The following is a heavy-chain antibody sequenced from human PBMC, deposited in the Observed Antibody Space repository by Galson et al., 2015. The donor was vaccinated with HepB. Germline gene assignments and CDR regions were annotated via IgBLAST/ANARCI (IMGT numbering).Heavy chain of an antibody. J-gene: IGHJ2*01. CDR1: GGTFSSYA. CDR2: IIPIFGTA. V-gene: IGHV1-69*13. CDR3: ARVPVELRKVWYFDL. Sequence: SVKVSCKASGGTFSSYAISWVRQAPGQGLEWMGGIIPIFGTANYAQKFQGRVTITADESTSTAYMELSSLRSEDTAVYYCARVPVELRKVWYFDLWGRGTLVTVSS. D-gene: IGHD1-7*01.